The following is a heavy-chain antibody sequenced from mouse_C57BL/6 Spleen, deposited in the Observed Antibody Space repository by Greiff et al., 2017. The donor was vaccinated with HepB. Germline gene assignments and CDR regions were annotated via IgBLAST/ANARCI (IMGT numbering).Heavy chain of an antibody. V-gene: IGHV1-80*01. J-gene: IGHJ1*03. CDR2: IYPGDGDN. CDR3: ARSYSNFYWYFDV. D-gene: IGHD2-5*01. Sequence: VKLLESGAELVKPGASVKISCKASGYAFSSYWMNWVKQRPGKGLEWIGQIYPGDGDNNYNCKFKGKATLTADKSSSTAYMQLSSLTSEDSAVYFCARSYSNFYWYFDVWGTGTTVTGSS. CDR1: GYAFSSYW.